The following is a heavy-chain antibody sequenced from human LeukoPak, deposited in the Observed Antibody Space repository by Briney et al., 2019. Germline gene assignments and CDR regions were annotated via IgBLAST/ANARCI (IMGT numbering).Heavy chain of an antibody. Sequence: SETLSLTCAVYGGSFSGYYWSWIRQPPGKGLEWIGEINHSGSTNYNPSLKSRVTISVDTSKNQFSLKLSSVTAADTAVYYCARFRAVGSPSWFDHWGQGTLVTVSS. D-gene: IGHD6-19*01. CDR2: INHSGST. V-gene: IGHV4-34*01. J-gene: IGHJ5*02. CDR1: GGSFSGYY. CDR3: ARFRAVGSPSWFDH.